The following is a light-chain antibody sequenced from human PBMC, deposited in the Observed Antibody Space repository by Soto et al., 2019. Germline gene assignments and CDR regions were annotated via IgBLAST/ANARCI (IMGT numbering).Light chain of an antibody. CDR3: QPDDTYPWT. V-gene: IGKV1-5*03. CDR2: KAS. J-gene: IGKJ1*01. Sequence: DIQMTQSPSTLSESIGDRVTITCRASQGITWLAWFQQKPGKAPKVLIYKASLLQSVVPSRFNVSGSGTELTLTICSLRPDDSANYYYQPDDTYPWTFGQGTNVEI. CDR1: QGITW.